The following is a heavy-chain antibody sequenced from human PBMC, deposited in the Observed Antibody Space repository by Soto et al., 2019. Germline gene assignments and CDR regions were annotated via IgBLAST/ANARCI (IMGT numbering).Heavy chain of an antibody. Sequence: EMQLVQSGGGLVKPGGSLRLSCVASRFNFSAAWLNWIRQAPGKGLEWVGRIKPKSEGETADYTAPVRGRFTISRDDSQNTLHLQMDSLKTEDTAVYYCATVHYCSGPTWGLGVLVTVSS. J-gene: IGHJ4*02. CDR1: RFNFSAAW. CDR2: IKPKSEGETA. V-gene: IGHV3-15*07. D-gene: IGHD2-15*01. CDR3: ATVHYCSGPT.